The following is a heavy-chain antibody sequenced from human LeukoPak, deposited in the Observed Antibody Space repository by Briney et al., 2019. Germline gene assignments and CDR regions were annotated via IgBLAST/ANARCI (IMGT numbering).Heavy chain of an antibody. D-gene: IGHD3-10*01. J-gene: IGHJ4*02. CDR3: AKEPAITMVRGVSDY. CDR1: GFTFSSYG. V-gene: IGHV3-30*02. Sequence: GSLRLSCAASGFTFSSYGMHWVRQAPGKGLEWVAFIRYDGSNKYYADSVKGRFTISRDNSKNTLYLQMNSLRAEDTAVYYGAKEPAITMVRGVSDYWGQGTLVTVSS. CDR2: IRYDGSNK.